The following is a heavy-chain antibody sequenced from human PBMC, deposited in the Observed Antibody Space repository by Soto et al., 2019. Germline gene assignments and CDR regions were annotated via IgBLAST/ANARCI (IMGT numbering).Heavy chain of an antibody. CDR2: ISPMFGAA. J-gene: IGHJ4*02. CDR3: AREVQVHTPAFVY. D-gene: IGHD3-10*01. Sequence: QVQLVQSGAEMKKPGSSVKVSCQSSGGTFNTYAMNWLRQAPGQGPEWMGDISPMFGAANYAPKFQGRVTITADETTGTSYMPVSSLTSEDTALYFCAREVQVHTPAFVYWGQGTLVTVSS. CDR1: GGTFNTYA. V-gene: IGHV1-69*19.